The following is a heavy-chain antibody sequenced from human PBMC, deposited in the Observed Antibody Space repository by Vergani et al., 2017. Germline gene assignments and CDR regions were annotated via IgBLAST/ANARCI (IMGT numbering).Heavy chain of an antibody. Sequence: QVQLVQSGAEVKKPGSSVKVSCKASGGTFSSYAISWLRQAPGQGLEWMGGIIPICGTAHYAQKFQGRVTITADESTRTAYMELSSLRSEDTAVYYCARGRITMIVVVTPDALDIWGQGTMVTVSS. J-gene: IGHJ3*02. CDR2: IIPICGTA. CDR3: ARGRITMIVVVTPDALDI. D-gene: IGHD3-22*01. CDR1: GGTFSSYA. V-gene: IGHV1-69*12.